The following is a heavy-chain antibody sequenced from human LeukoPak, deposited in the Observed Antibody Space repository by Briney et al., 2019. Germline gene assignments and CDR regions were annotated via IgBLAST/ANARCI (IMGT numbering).Heavy chain of an antibody. Sequence: GGSLRLSCAASGFTFNNNAMSWVRQSPGKGLEWVSAISGTGGTTYYADPVKGRFTISRDNSKSTVYVQMNSLRAEDTAVYYCVRETTSNYGAFDLWGQGTLVTVSS. CDR2: ISGTGGTT. D-gene: IGHD3-9*01. J-gene: IGHJ3*01. CDR3: VRETTSNYGAFDL. CDR1: GFTFNNNA. V-gene: IGHV3-23*01.